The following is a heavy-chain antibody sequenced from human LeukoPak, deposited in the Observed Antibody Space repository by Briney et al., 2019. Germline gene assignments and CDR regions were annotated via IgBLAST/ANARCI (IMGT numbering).Heavy chain of an antibody. CDR1: GGSISSSSYY. CDR2: IYYSGST. CDR3: ARHQRVYGSGSCIDY. D-gene: IGHD3-10*01. Sequence: ASETLSLTCTVSGGSISSSSYYWGWIRQPPGKGLEWIGSIYYSGSTYYNPSLKSRVTISVDTSKNQFSLKLSSVTAADTAVYYCARHQRVYGSGSCIDYWGQGTLVTVSS. J-gene: IGHJ4*02. V-gene: IGHV4-39*01.